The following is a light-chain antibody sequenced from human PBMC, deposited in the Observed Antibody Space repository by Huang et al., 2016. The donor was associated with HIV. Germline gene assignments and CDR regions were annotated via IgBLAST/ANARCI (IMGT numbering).Light chain of an antibody. V-gene: IGKV3-20*01. CDR3: QQYATSSYT. Sequence: VLTQSPGTLSLSPVARAPLSCRASQSVSSKDLAWSQQKPGQAPRLLLYGASRRATGIPDRFSGSGSGTDFTLTISRLEPEDCAVYYCQQYATSSYTFGQGTNVEI. CDR2: GAS. J-gene: IGKJ2*01. CDR1: QSVSSKD.